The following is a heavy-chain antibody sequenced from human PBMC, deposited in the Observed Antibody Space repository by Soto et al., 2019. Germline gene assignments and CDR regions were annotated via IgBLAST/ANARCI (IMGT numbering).Heavy chain of an antibody. J-gene: IGHJ6*02. CDR1: GFTLSSYS. D-gene: IGHD6-13*01. V-gene: IGHV3-21*01. CDR3: ARAKTAAGTLYYYYGMVV. CDR2: ISSSSSYI. Sequence: GGSLRLSCAASGFTLSSYSMNWVSQAPGKGLEWVSSISSSSSYIYYADSVKGRFTISRDNAKNSLYLQMNSLRAEDTAVYYCARAKTAAGTLYYYYGMVVWGQGTTVTVSS.